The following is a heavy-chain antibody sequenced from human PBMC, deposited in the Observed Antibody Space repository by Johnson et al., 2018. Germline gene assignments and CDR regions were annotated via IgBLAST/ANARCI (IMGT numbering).Heavy chain of an antibody. CDR1: GLTFSNYL. Sequence: EVQLLESGGGLVKPGGSLRLSCAASGLTFSNYLMNWVRQAPGKGLEWVSSISTSGGYIHYADSVKGRFTISRENSKNSLFLQMNSLSAEDTAVYYCARENYYDNKGSAFDIWGQGTMVTVSS. D-gene: IGHD3-22*01. CDR2: ISTSGGYI. CDR3: ARENYYDNKGSAFDI. J-gene: IGHJ3*02. V-gene: IGHV3-21*01.